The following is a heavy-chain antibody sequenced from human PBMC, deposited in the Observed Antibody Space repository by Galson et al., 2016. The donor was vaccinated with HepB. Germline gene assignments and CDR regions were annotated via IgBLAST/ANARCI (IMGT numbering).Heavy chain of an antibody. CDR3: ARMPSRLVRGYYSYYGMDV. Sequence: PALVKPTQTLTLTCSFSGFSLNPPGMSVAWIRQPPGKALEWLAFIDWDDEKFYSESLKTRLAISMDTSKNQVVLTMTNMDPVDTGTYYCARMPSRLVRGYYSYYGMDVWGQGTTVTVSS. CDR2: IDWDDEK. CDR1: GFSLNPPGMS. D-gene: IGHD3-10*01. V-gene: IGHV2-70*01. J-gene: IGHJ6*02.